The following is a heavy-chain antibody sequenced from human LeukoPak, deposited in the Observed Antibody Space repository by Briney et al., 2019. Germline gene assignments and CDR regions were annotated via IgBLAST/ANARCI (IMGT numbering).Heavy chain of an antibody. Sequence: GGSLRLSCAASGFTFSSYSMNWVRQAPGKGLEWVSSISSSSSYIYYADSVKGRFTISRDNAKNSLYLQMNSLRAEDTAVYYCASSRIAAAGLFDYWGQGTLLTVSS. CDR1: GFTFSSYS. CDR2: ISSSSSYI. CDR3: ASSRIAAAGLFDY. V-gene: IGHV3-21*01. J-gene: IGHJ4*02. D-gene: IGHD6-13*01.